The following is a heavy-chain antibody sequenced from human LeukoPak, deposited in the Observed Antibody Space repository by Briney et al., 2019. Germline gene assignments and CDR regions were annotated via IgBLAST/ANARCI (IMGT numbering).Heavy chain of an antibody. CDR3: ARRHPRHYYDSSGYFDY. J-gene: IGHJ4*02. CDR2: IDDSGST. Sequence: SETLCLTCVVSGVAFSGYYWSWIRQAPGKVLEWIGEIDDSGSTNYNPSLKSRVTISVDTSENQFSLKLSSVTAADTAVYYCARRHPRHYYDSSGYFDYWGQGTLVTVSS. D-gene: IGHD3-22*01. CDR1: GVAFSGYY. V-gene: IGHV4-34*01.